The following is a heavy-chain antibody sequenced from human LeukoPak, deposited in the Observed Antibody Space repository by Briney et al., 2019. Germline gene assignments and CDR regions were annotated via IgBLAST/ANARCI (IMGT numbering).Heavy chain of an antibody. CDR2: IYYSGST. CDR1: GGSISSGGYS. D-gene: IGHD3-10*01. J-gene: IGHJ5*02. Sequence: SETLSLTCAVSGGSISSGGYSWSWIRQPPGNGLEWIGYIYYSGSTYYNPSLKSRVTISVDTSKNQLSLKLSSVTAADTAVYYCARESNYYGSGTGWFDPWGQGTLVTVSS. V-gene: IGHV4-30-4*07. CDR3: ARESNYYGSGTGWFDP.